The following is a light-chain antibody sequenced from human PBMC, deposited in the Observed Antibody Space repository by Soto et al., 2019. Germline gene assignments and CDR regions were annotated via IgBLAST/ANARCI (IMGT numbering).Light chain of an antibody. Sequence: DFRMTQSPSSLSASVGDRVTITCRASQSLSSYLNWYQQKPGKAPKLLIYAASSLQSGVPSRFSGSGSGTDFTLTISSLQPEDFATYYCQQSYSTPIGQGTRLEIK. CDR2: AAS. CDR1: QSLSSY. V-gene: IGKV1-39*01. CDR3: QQSYSTP. J-gene: IGKJ5*01.